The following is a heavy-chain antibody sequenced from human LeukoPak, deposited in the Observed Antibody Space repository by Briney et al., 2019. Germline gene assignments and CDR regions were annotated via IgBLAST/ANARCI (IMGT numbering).Heavy chain of an antibody. Sequence: SETLSLTCTVSSASISSSPYYWAWIRQSPGEGLEWIGTISYSGTTYVNPSHMSRVSISVDTSKNHFSLKLSSVTAADTAVYYCAANSADYNTLGSSYKVWGQGTLVTVSS. V-gene: IGHV4-39*02. CDR1: SASISSSPYY. D-gene: IGHD3-10*01. CDR2: ISYSGTT. J-gene: IGHJ4*02. CDR3: AANSADYNTLGSSYKV.